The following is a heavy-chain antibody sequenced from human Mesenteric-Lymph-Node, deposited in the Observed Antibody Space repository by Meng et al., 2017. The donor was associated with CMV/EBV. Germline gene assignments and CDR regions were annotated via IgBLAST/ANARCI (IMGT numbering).Heavy chain of an antibody. CDR3: ARAVRGWFDP. Sequence: GESLKISCAVSGFTVSSNSMNWVRQPPGKGLEWVANIKQDEAEKYYVDSVKGRFTISRDNAKNSLYLQMNSLRVEDMAVYYCARAVRGWFDPWGQGTLVTVSS. D-gene: IGHD3-10*02. V-gene: IGHV3-7*01. J-gene: IGHJ5*02. CDR1: GFTVSSNS. CDR2: IKQDEAEK.